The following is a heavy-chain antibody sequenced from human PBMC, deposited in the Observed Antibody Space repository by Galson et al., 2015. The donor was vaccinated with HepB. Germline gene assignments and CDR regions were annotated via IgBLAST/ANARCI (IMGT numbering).Heavy chain of an antibody. CDR3: AKGTSPVSPF. CDR2: ISGSGGNS. CDR1: GFRFSSYA. Sequence: SVRLSCAASGFRFSSYAMSWVRQAPGKGLEWVSAISGSGGNSYYADYVKGRFTISRDNSKNTAHLQMNSLRAEDTAVYYCAKGTSPVSPFWGQGTLVTVSS. J-gene: IGHJ4*02. V-gene: IGHV3-23*01. D-gene: IGHD5/OR15-5a*01.